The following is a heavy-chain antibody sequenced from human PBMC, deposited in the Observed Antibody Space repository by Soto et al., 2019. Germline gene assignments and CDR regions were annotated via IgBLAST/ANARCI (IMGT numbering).Heavy chain of an antibody. CDR1: GYSVTSGSY. V-gene: IGHV4-38-2*02. CDR2: VYLSGHT. D-gene: IGHD3-9*01. CDR3: ARGPKYYDILTGYYPYYFDY. Sequence: SETLSLTCTVSGYSVTSGSYWGWFRQPPEKGLEWIGSVYLSGHTYHNPPLMSRVTISIDTSKNQFSLKLTSVTAADTAVYYCARGPKYYDILTGYYPYYFDYWGQGTLVTVSS. J-gene: IGHJ4*02.